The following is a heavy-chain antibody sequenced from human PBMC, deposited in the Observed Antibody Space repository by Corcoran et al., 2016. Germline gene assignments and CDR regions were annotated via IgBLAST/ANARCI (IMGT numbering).Heavy chain of an antibody. J-gene: IGHJ4*02. CDR1: GYTFTSYG. V-gene: IGHV1-18*01. CDR2: INRYNGNT. D-gene: IGHD5-18*01. CDR3: ARSRDTSMIRKGLLCDN. Sequence: QVQLVQSGDEVKKPGASVKVSCKASGYTFTSYGISWVRQAPGQGLEWMGWINRYNGNTNYAKKIQGRVTMTTDTTTSTAYMELRELSTDDTAVYDCARSRDTSMIRKGLLCDNWGQGTLVTVSS.